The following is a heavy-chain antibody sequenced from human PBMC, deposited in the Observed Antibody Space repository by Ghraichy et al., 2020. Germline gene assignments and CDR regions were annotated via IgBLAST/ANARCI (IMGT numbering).Heavy chain of an antibody. CDR3: ARVGYGSGSYRDY. D-gene: IGHD3-10*01. J-gene: IGHJ4*02. V-gene: IGHV1-69*02. Sequence: SVKVSCKASGGTFSSYTISWVRQAPGQGLEWMGRIIPILGIANYAQKFQGRVTITEDKSTSTAYMELSSLRSEDTAVYYCARVGYGSGSYRDYWGQGTLVTVSS. CDR1: GGTFSSYT. CDR2: IIPILGIA.